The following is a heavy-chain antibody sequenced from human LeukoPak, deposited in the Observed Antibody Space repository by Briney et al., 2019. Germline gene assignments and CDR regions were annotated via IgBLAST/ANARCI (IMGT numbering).Heavy chain of an antibody. Sequence: SETLSLTCTVSGGSISSSSYYWGWIRQPPGKGLEWIGSIYYSGSTYYNPSLKSRVAISVDTSKNQFSLKLSSVTAADTAVYYCARHKYDFWSGYYLYYFDYWGQGTLVTVSS. J-gene: IGHJ4*02. V-gene: IGHV4-39*01. D-gene: IGHD3-3*01. CDR1: GGSISSSSYY. CDR3: ARHKYDFWSGYYLYYFDY. CDR2: IYYSGST.